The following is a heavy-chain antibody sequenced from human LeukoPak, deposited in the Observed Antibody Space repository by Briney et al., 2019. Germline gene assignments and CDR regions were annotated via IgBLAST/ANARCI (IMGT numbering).Heavy chain of an antibody. V-gene: IGHV4-4*07. CDR2: IHSSGST. CDR1: GGSISGSISGTY. D-gene: IGHD3-10*01. CDR3: ARGSQNYYNPFDN. Sequence: SETLSPTCTVSGGSISGSISGTYWSWVRQPAGKGLEWIGRIHSSGSTKYNPSLKSRVTMSVDTSKNQLFLRLTSVTAADTALYYCARGSQNYYNPFDNWGQGTLVTVSS. J-gene: IGHJ4*02.